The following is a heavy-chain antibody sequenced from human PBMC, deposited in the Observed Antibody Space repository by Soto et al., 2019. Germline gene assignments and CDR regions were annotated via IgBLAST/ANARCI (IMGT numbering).Heavy chain of an antibody. D-gene: IGHD5-12*01. Sequence: GGSLRLSCAASGFTFSNAWMNWVRQAPGKGLEWVGRIKSKTDGGTTDYAAPVKGRFTISRDDSKNTLYLQMNSLKTEDTAVYYCTTLDSGYDPYNWFDPWGQGTLVTVSS. V-gene: IGHV3-15*07. CDR2: IKSKTDGGTT. CDR3: TTLDSGYDPYNWFDP. CDR1: GFTFSNAW. J-gene: IGHJ5*02.